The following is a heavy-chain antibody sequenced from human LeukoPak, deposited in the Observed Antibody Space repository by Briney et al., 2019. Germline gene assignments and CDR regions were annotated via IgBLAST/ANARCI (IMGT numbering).Heavy chain of an antibody. CDR3: ARHLLSSGWAFDY. D-gene: IGHD6-19*01. J-gene: IGHJ4*02. Sequence: SETLSLTCTVSGGSISINSDTYYWGWIRQPPGKGLEWIGSIYYSGSTYYNPSLTRRATISVDTSKNQFSLILNSVTAADTAVYYCARHLLSSGWAFDYWGQGTLVIVSS. CDR1: GGSISINSDTYY. V-gene: IGHV4-39*01. CDR2: IYYSGST.